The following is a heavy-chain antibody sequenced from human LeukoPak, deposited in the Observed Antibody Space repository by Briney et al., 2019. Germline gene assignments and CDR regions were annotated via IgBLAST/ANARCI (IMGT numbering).Heavy chain of an antibody. CDR2: INPNSGGT. CDR3: ARGYYYDSSGYFD. D-gene: IGHD3-22*01. Sequence: ASVKVSCKASGYTFTGYYMHWVRQAPGQGLEWMGRINPNSGGTNYAQKFQGRVTMTRDTSISTAYMELSRLRSDDTAVYYCARGYYYDSSGYFDWGQGTLVTVSS. V-gene: IGHV1-2*06. CDR1: GYTFTGYY. J-gene: IGHJ4*02.